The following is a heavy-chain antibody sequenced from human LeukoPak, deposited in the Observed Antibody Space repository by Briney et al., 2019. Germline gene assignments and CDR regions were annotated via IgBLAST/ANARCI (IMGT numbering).Heavy chain of an antibody. V-gene: IGHV3-7*04. CDR1: GFTFSSYW. CDR2: IRPDGTEK. Sequence: QPGGSLRLSCAVSGFTFSSYWINWVRQAPAKGPEWVANIRPDGTEKFYVDSVKGRFTVSRDNAKNLLYLQMNSLRAEDTALYYCARGASYWGQGTLVTVSS. CDR3: ARGASY. J-gene: IGHJ4*02.